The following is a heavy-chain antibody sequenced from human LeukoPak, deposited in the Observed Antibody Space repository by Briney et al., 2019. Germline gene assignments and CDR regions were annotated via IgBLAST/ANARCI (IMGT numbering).Heavy chain of an antibody. J-gene: IGHJ4*02. D-gene: IGHD5-12*01. CDR2: IYYSGST. V-gene: IGHV4-59*08. Sequence: PSETLSLTCTVSGGSISSYYWSWIRQSPGKGLEWIGYIYYSGSTNYNPSLKSRVTISVDTSKNQFSLKLSSVTAADTAVYYCARHAARATGLGYWGQGTLVTVSS. CDR1: GGSISSYY. CDR3: ARHAARATGLGY.